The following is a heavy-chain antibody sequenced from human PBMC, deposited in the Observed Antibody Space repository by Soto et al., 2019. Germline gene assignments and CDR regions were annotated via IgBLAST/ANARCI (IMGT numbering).Heavy chain of an antibody. V-gene: IGHV3-21*01. J-gene: IGHJ4*02. CDR3: ARDVSMDIVATIPYSR. CDR1: GFTFSSYS. D-gene: IGHD5-12*01. Sequence: GGSLRLSCAASGFTFSSYSMNWVRQAPGKGLEWVSSISSSSSYIYYADSVKGRFTISRDNAKNSLYLQMNSLRAEDTAVYYCARDVSMDIVATIPYSRWGQGTLVTVSS. CDR2: ISSSSSYI.